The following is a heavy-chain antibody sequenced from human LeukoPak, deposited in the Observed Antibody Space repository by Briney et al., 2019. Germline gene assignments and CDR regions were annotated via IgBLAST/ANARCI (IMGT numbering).Heavy chain of an antibody. CDR3: ARDSSALWRSY. D-gene: IGHD3-10*01. Sequence: SETLSLTCTVSGGSISSGGYYWSWIRQQPGKGLEWIGYIYYSGSTYYNPSLKSRATISVDTYKKQFSLNLSYATAAAAAEYNCARDSSALWRSYWGQGTLVTVSS. J-gene: IGHJ4*02. CDR2: IYYSGST. CDR1: GGSISSGGYY. V-gene: IGHV4-31*03.